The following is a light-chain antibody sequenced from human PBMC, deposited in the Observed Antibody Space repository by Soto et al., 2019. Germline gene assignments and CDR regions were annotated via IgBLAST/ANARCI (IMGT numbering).Light chain of an antibody. J-gene: IGKJ4*01. V-gene: IGKV3-20*01. Sequence: EVVLTQSPVTLSLAPEERATLSCRASQSVSGYLAWYQQKPGQAPRLLIYDVSNRATGIPARFSGSGSGTDFTLTISRLEPEDFAVYYCQQYGSSRLTFGGGTKVDIK. CDR1: QSVSGY. CDR2: DVS. CDR3: QQYGSSRLT.